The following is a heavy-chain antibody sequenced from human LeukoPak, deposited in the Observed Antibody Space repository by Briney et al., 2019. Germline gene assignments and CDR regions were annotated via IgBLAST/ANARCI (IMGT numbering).Heavy chain of an antibody. CDR2: IGGSGRDT. D-gene: IGHD4/OR15-4a*01. CDR1: GFTFSTYA. J-gene: IGHJ6*03. Sequence: GGSLRLSCAASGFTFSTYAMSWVRQAPGKGLEWLSTIGGSGRDTFYADSVKGRFTVSRDNSKNTLYLQMSSLRAEDTAVYFCAKNRGANDYNYYMDVWGKGTTVTVSS. CDR3: AKNRGANDYNYYMDV. V-gene: IGHV3-23*01.